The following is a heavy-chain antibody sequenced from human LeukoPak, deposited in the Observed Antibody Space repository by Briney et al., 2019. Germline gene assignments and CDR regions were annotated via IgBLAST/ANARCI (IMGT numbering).Heavy chain of an antibody. D-gene: IGHD3-3*01. V-gene: IGHV4-30-4*08. Sequence: SETLSLTCTVSGGSISSGDYYWSWIRQPPGKSLEWIGYIYYSGSTYYNPSLKSRVTISVDTSKNQFSLKLSSVTAADTALYYCARNRGYYDFWSGYYADYYYYYMDVWGKGTTVTVSS. CDR3: ARNRGYYDFWSGYYADYYYYYMDV. CDR2: IYYSGST. CDR1: GGSISSGDYY. J-gene: IGHJ6*03.